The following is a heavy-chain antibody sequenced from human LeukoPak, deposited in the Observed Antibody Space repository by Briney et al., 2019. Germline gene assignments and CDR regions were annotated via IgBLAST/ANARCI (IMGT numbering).Heavy chain of an antibody. D-gene: IGHD3-22*01. V-gene: IGHV1-24*01. CDR1: GYTFTGYY. J-gene: IGHJ4*02. CDR3: ATVRITMLVVVITLDY. Sequence: GASVKVSCKASGYTFTGYYMHWVRQAPGKGLEWMGRFDPEDGEMIYAQNFQGRVTMTEDTSTDTAYMELSSLRSEDTAVYYCATVRITMLVVVITLDYWGQGTLVTVSS. CDR2: FDPEDGEM.